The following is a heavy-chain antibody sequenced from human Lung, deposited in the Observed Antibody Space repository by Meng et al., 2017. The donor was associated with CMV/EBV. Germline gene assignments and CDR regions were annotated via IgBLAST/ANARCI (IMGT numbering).Heavy chain of an antibody. J-gene: IGHJ4*02. CDR3: AKDKGVRYLEWFSV. CDR2: IWSDGSAT. CDR1: GFTLSSYG. V-gene: IGHV3-30*02. D-gene: IGHD3-3*01. Sequence: GGSXRLXCAMSGFTLSSYGMHWVRQAPGKGLEWVAFIWSDGSATYYADSVRGRFTISRDNYKNTVYLQMNSLRTEDTAVYSCAKDKGVRYLEWFSVRVQKTXVTVSS.